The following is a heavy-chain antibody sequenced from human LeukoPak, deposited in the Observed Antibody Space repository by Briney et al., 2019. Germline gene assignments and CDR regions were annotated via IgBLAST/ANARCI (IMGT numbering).Heavy chain of an antibody. CDR3: ARVRGSYTFDY. CDR2: IYHSGST. Sequence: SETLSLTCTVSGYSISSGYYWGWIRQPPGKGLEWIGSIYHSGSTYYNPSLKSRVTISVDTSKNQFSLKLSSVTAADTAVYYCARVRGSYTFDYWGQGTLVTVSS. CDR1: GYSISSGYY. V-gene: IGHV4-38-2*02. J-gene: IGHJ4*02. D-gene: IGHD1-26*01.